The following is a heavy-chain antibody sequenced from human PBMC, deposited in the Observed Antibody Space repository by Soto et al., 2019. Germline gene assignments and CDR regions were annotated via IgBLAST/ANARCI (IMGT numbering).Heavy chain of an antibody. CDR2: IYYSGST. CDR3: AREWARVTIFGVVTHYYYYGMDV. CDR1: GGSISSGDYY. V-gene: IGHV4-30-4*01. D-gene: IGHD3-3*01. J-gene: IGHJ6*02. Sequence: SETLSLTCTVSGGSISSGDYYWSWIRQPPGKGLEWIGYIYYSGSTYYNPSLKSRVTISVDTSKNQFSLKLSSVTAADTAVYYCAREWARVTIFGVVTHYYYYGMDVWGQGTTVTVSS.